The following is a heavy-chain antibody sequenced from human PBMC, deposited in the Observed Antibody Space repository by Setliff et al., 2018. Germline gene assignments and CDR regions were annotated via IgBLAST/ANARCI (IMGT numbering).Heavy chain of an antibody. V-gene: IGHV4-59*01. D-gene: IGHD1-20*01. J-gene: IGHJ3*01. Sequence: ASETLSLTCTVSGGSISSYYWSWIRQPPGKGLEWIGYIYYSGSTNYNPSLKSRVTISVDTSKNQFSLKLSSVTAADTAVYYCARGNNWEPDAFDVWGQGTMVTVSS. CDR2: IYYSGST. CDR3: ARGNNWEPDAFDV. CDR1: GGSISSYY.